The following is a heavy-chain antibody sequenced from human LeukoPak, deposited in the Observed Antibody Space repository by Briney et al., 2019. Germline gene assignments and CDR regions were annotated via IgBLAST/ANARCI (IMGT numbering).Heavy chain of an antibody. V-gene: IGHV1-18*01. Sequence: ASVKVSCKASGYTFNSYGISWVRQAPGQGLEWMGRISAYNGNTNYAQKVQGRVTMTTDTSTSTAYMELRSLRSDDTAVYYCARASAVGGRDYYFDYWGQGTLVTVSS. CDR1: GYTFNSYG. CDR2: ISAYNGNT. J-gene: IGHJ4*02. D-gene: IGHD1-26*01. CDR3: ARASAVGGRDYYFDY.